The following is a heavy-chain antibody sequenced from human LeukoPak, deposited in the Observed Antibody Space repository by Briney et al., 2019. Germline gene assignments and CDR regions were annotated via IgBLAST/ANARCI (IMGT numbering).Heavy chain of an antibody. J-gene: IGHJ5*02. CDR3: ARGGDYYVSGSYYRVWFDP. CDR2: ISTYNGNT. Sequence: ASVKVSCKASGYTFTSYGISWVRQAPGQGLEWMGWISTYNGNTNYAQKLQGRVTMTTDTSTSTAYMELRSLRSDDTAVYYCARGGDYYVSGSYYRVWFDPWGQGTLVTVSS. V-gene: IGHV1-18*01. D-gene: IGHD3-10*01. CDR1: GYTFTSYG.